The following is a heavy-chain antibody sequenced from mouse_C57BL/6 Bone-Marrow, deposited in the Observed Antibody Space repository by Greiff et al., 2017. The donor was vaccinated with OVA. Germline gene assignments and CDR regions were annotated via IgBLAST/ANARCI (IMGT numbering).Heavy chain of an antibody. V-gene: IGHV1-64*01. Sequence: VQLQQPGAELVKPGASVKLSCKASGYTFPSYWMHWVKQRPGQGLEWIGMILPNRGSTNYNEKFKSKATLTVDTSASTAYMQLSSLTSEDSAVYYCASPYYYGSSPCADWGQGTLVTVSA. CDR2: ILPNRGST. J-gene: IGHJ3*01. D-gene: IGHD1-1*01. CDR1: GYTFPSYW. CDR3: ASPYYYGSSPCAD.